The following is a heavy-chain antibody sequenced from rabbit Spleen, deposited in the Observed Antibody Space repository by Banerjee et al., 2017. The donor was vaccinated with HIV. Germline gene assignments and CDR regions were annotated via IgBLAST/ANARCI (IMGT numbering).Heavy chain of an antibody. CDR3: ARDTGSSFSSYGMDL. CDR1: GFSFSYSDY. CDR2: IAGSGSGFT. V-gene: IGHV1S40*01. D-gene: IGHD8-1*01. J-gene: IGHJ6*01. Sequence: QQLVESGGDLVKPGASLTLTCTASGFSFSYSDYMCWVRQAPGKGLEWISCIAGSGSGFTYSATWANGRFTCSKASSTTVTLQMTSLTVADTATYFCARDTGSSFSSYGMDLWGQGTLVTVS.